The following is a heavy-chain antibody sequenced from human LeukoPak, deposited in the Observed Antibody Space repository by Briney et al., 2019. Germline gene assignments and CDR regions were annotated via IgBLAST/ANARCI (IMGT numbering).Heavy chain of an antibody. CDR2: IYHSGST. CDR1: GGSISSYY. V-gene: IGHV4-4*07. Sequence: SETLSLTCTVSGGSISSYYWSWIRQPAGKGLEWIGSIYHSGSTYYNPSLKSRVTISVDTSKNQFSLKLSSVTAADTAVYYCARNIVGATVYYFDYWGQGTLVTVSS. J-gene: IGHJ4*02. D-gene: IGHD1-26*01. CDR3: ARNIVGATVYYFDY.